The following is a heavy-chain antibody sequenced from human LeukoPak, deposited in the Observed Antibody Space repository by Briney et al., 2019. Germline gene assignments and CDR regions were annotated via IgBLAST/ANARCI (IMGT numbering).Heavy chain of an antibody. V-gene: IGHV3-48*03. D-gene: IGHD3-3*01. CDR1: GFTFSSYE. J-gene: IGHJ6*03. CDR3: TRLPVLRFLELERQPDYYYYYMDV. CDR2: ISSSGSTI. Sequence: GGSLRLSCAASGFTFSSYEMNWVRQAPGKGLEWVSYISSSGSTIYYADSVKGRFTISRDDAKNSLYLQMNSLKTEDTAVYYCTRLPVLRFLELERQPDYYYYYMDVWGKGTTVTVSS.